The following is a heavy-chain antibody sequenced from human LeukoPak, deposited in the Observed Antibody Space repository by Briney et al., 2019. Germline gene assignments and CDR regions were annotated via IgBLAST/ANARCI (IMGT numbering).Heavy chain of an antibody. CDR2: IRYDGSNK. Sequence: PGGSLRFSCAASGFTFSSYGMHWVRQAPGKRLEWVAFIRYDGSNKCYADSVKGRFTISRDNYKNTLDLQMNSLRAEDTAVYYCAKYQRITTAATGRGFDYWGQGTLVTVSS. J-gene: IGHJ4*02. V-gene: IGHV3-30*02. CDR1: GFTFSSYG. D-gene: IGHD6-13*01. CDR3: AKYQRITTAATGRGFDY.